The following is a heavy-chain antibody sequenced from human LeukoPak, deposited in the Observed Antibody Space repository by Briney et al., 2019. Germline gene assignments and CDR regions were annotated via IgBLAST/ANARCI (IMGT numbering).Heavy chain of an antibody. V-gene: IGHV1-58*02. Sequence: SVKVSCKASGFTFTSSAMQWVRQARGQRLEWIGWIVVGSGNTNYAQKFQERVTITRDMSTSTAYMELSRLRSDDTAVYYCARVLDGGYWAGSIDYWGQGTMVTVSS. CDR3: ARVLDGGYWAGSIDY. J-gene: IGHJ3*01. CDR2: IVVGSGNT. D-gene: IGHD6-25*01. CDR1: GFTFTSSA.